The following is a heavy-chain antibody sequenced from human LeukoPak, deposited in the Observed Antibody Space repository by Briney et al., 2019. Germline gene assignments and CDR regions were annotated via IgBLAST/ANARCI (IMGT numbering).Heavy chain of an antibody. CDR3: AKVPWIQLYWYFDL. J-gene: IGHJ2*01. CDR2: ISYDGSNK. V-gene: IGHV3-30-3*01. D-gene: IGHD5-18*01. CDR1: GFTFSSYA. Sequence: PGGSLRLSCAASGFTFSSYAMHWVRQAPGKGLEWVAVISYDGSNKYYADSVKGRFTISRDNSKNTLYLQMNSLRAEDTAVYYCAKVPWIQLYWYFDLWGRGTLVTVSS.